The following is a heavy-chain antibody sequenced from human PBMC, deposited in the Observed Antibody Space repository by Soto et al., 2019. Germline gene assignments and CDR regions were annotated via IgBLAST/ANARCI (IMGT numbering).Heavy chain of an antibody. CDR2: IYYSGST. V-gene: IGHV4-59*01. D-gene: IGHD4-17*01. Sequence: SETLSLTCTVSGGSISSYYWSWIRQPPGKGLEWIGYIYYSGSTNYNPSLKSRVTISVDTSKNQFSLKLSSVTAADTAVYYCARVTPHYGDYVGDDPTDDYYGMDVWGQGTTVTVSS. CDR3: ARVTPHYGDYVGDDPTDDYYGMDV. J-gene: IGHJ6*02. CDR1: GGSISSYY.